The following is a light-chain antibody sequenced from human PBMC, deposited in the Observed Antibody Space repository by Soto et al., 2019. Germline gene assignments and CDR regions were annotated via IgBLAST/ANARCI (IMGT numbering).Light chain of an antibody. V-gene: IGKV3-20*01. J-gene: IGKJ1*01. CDR1: QRVGSNY. CDR2: GAS. Sequence: DIVLTQTPGTRYASPGDRATLCCXXSQRVGSNYLAWYQQKSGQPPRLLIHGASSRATGVPDRFSGSGSGTDFSLTISGLQPGDSATYYCQQYNSYSPTFGQGTKVDIK. CDR3: QQYNSYSPT.